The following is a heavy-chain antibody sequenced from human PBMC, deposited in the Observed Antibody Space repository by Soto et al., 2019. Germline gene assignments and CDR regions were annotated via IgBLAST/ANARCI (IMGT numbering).Heavy chain of an antibody. Sequence: QVQLQESGPGLVKPSQTLSLTCTVSGGSISSGDYYWSWIRQPPGKGLEWIGYIYYSGSTYYNPSLKSRVTISVDTSKNQFSLKLSSVTAADTAVYYCAREGSGYGGGYGMDVWGQGTTVTVSS. CDR1: GGSISSGDYY. V-gene: IGHV4-30-4*01. D-gene: IGHD5-12*01. J-gene: IGHJ6*02. CDR3: AREGSGYGGGYGMDV. CDR2: IYYSGST.